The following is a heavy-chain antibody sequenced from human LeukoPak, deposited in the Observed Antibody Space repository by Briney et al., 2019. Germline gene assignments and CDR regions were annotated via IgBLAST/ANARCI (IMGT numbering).Heavy chain of an antibody. J-gene: IGHJ5*02. CDR1: GYTFTGYY. Sequence: GSVKVSCKASGYTFTGYYMHWVRQAPGQGLEWMGWINPNSGGTNYAQKFQGRVTMTRDTSISTAYMELSRLRSDDTVVYYCARVGRSSSWYRYWFDPWGQGTLVTVSS. D-gene: IGHD6-13*01. CDR3: ARVGRSSSWYRYWFDP. V-gene: IGHV1-2*02. CDR2: INPNSGGT.